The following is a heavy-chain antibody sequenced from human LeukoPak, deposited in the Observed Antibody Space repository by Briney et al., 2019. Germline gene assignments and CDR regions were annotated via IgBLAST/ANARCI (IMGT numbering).Heavy chain of an antibody. V-gene: IGHV4-59*08. CDR2: IYYSGGT. J-gene: IGHJ4*02. CDR3: ARQYYYGSGSYWAHFDY. D-gene: IGHD3-10*01. CDR1: GGSISSYY. Sequence: MPSETLSLTCTVSGGSISSYYWSWIRQPPGKGLEWIGYIYYSGGTNYNPSLKSRVTISVDTSKNQFSLKLSSVTAADTAVYYCARQYYYGSGSYWAHFDYWGQGTLVTVSS.